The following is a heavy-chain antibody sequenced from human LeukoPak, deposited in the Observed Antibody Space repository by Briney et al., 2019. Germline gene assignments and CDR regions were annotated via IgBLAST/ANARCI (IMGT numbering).Heavy chain of an antibody. D-gene: IGHD1-26*01. CDR1: GFTFSIYA. CDR2: IYSGGST. Sequence: GGSLRLSCAASGFTFSIYAMSWVRQAPGKGLEWVSVIYSGGSTYYTDSVKGRFTISRDNSKNTLYLQMNSLRPEDTAVYYCARDQRSESYYPWGWFDPWGQGTLVTVSS. CDR3: ARDQRSESYYPWGWFDP. J-gene: IGHJ5*02. V-gene: IGHV3-66*02.